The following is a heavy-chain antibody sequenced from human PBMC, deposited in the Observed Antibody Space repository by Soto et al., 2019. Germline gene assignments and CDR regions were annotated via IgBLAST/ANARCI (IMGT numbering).Heavy chain of an antibody. CDR3: AKVISYYYDSSGVFDY. CDR1: GFTFSSYA. CDR2: ISGSGGST. D-gene: IGHD3-22*01. J-gene: IGHJ4*02. V-gene: IGHV3-23*01. Sequence: EVQLLESGGGLVQPGGSLRLSCAASGFTFSSYAMSWVRQAPGKGLEWVSAISGSGGSTYYADSVKGRFTISRDNSKNTLYLQMNSLRAEDTAVYYCAKVISYYYDSSGVFDYWGQGPLVTVSS.